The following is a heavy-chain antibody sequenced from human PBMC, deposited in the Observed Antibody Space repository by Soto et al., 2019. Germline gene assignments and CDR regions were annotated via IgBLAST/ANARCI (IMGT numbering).Heavy chain of an antibody. Sequence: TSETLSLTCTVSGGSISSGDYYWSWIRQPPGKGLEWIGYIYYSGSANYNPSLKSRVTISVHTSNSQFSLELSSVTAADTAVYYCARGLISGSHYSGGWYYFDSWGQGTLVTVSS. CDR2: IYYSGSA. V-gene: IGHV4-30-4*01. D-gene: IGHD1-26*01. CDR1: GGSISSGDYY. CDR3: ARGLISGSHYSGGWYYFDS. J-gene: IGHJ4*02.